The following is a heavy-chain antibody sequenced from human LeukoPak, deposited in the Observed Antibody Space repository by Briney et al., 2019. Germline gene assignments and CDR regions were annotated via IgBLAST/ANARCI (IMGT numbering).Heavy chain of an antibody. D-gene: IGHD2-2*01. CDR1: GYTFTSYG. J-gene: IGHJ4*02. CDR2: ISAYNGNT. V-gene: IGHV1-18*01. CDR3: ARVPYQLSTADY. Sequence: ASVNVSFKASGYTFTSYGISWVRQAPGQGHEWMGWISAYNGNTNYAQKLQGRVTMTTDTSTSTAYMELRSLRSDDTAVYYCARVPYQLSTADYWGQGTLVTDSS.